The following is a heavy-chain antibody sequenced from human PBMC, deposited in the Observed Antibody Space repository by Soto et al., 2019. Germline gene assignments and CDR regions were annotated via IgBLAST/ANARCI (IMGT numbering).Heavy chain of an antibody. V-gene: IGHV3-33*01. CDR1: GVTLSPYG. D-gene: IGHD3-10*01. CDR3: ARDAHRYYYGSGSYYLDYYLDY. Sequence: GGSLRLSCAASGVTLSPYGMHWVRQAPGKGLEWVAVIWYDGTNKYYADSVKGRFTISRDNSKNTVYLQMNSLRAEDTAVYYCARDAHRYYYGSGSYYLDYYLDYWGQGTLVTVSS. CDR2: IWYDGTNK. J-gene: IGHJ4*02.